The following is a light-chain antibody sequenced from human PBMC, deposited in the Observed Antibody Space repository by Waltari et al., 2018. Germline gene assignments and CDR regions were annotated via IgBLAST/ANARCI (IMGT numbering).Light chain of an antibody. V-gene: IGLV2-14*03. CDR1: SDYTGAYSY. CDR2: DLT. J-gene: IGLJ2*01. CDR3: SAYTSRGTLK. Sequence: QSALTQPASVSGSPGQSITISCTGTSDYTGAYSYVTWYHQRPGKVPKLIIYDLTERPSGVSNRFSGSKSGSTASLTVSGLQAEDEGLFYCSAYTSRGTLKFGGGTRVTVL.